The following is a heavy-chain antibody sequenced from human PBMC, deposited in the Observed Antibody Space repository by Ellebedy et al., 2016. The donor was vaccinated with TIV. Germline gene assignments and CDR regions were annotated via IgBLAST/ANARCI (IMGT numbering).Heavy chain of an antibody. CDR2: IDWDDDK. J-gene: IGHJ4*02. CDR3: ARTDGSGWAFYS. CDR1: GFSLSPTRVS. V-gene: IGHV2-70*11. Sequence: SGPTLVKPTQTLTLTCTFSGFSLSPTRVSVSWIRQPPGKALEWLARIDWDDDKYFNTSLRTRLTIPKETSKNQVVLTMTNIDPVDTATYYCARTDGSGWAFYSWGQGTLVTVSS. D-gene: IGHD6-19*01.